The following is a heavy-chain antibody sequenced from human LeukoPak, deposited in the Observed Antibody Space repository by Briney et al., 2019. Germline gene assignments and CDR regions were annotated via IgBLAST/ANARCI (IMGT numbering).Heavy chain of an antibody. V-gene: IGHV4-59*12. CDR3: ARLEALSSGANWFDP. D-gene: IGHD3-22*01. CDR1: GDSISTYY. CDR2: IYYSGST. J-gene: IGHJ5*02. Sequence: PPETLSLTCTVSGDSISTYYWSWIRQPPGRGLEWIGYIYYSGSTNYNPSLKSRVTISVDTSKNQFSLKLSSVTAADTAVYYCARLEALSSGANWFDPWGQGTLVTVSS.